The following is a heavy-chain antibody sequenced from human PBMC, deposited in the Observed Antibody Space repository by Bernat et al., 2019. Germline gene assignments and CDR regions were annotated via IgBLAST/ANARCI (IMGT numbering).Heavy chain of an antibody. J-gene: IGHJ4*02. CDR2: IVPILDIT. Sequence: QVQLVQSGAEVKKPGSSVKVSCKASGGTFNSYAISWVRQAPGQGFEWVGRIVPILDITNYAQKFQGRVTITADKSTYTVYMELSSLRSEDTAMYYCARVDIAAASPGGDAFDYWGQGTLVTVSS. CDR3: ARVDIAAASPGGDAFDY. V-gene: IGHV1-69*04. CDR1: GGTFNSYA. D-gene: IGHD6-13*01.